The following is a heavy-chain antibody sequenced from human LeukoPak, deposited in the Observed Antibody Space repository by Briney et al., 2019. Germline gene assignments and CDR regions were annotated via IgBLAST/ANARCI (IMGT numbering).Heavy chain of an antibody. V-gene: IGHV4-34*01. Sequence: SETLSLTCAVYGGSFSGYYWSWIRQPPGKGLEWIGEINHSGSTNYNPSLKSRVTISVDKSKNYFSLKLSSVTAADTAVYYCARVVIAAASGIWFDPWGQGNLVTVSS. CDR2: INHSGST. J-gene: IGHJ5*02. CDR1: GGSFSGYY. CDR3: ARVVIAAASGIWFDP. D-gene: IGHD6-13*01.